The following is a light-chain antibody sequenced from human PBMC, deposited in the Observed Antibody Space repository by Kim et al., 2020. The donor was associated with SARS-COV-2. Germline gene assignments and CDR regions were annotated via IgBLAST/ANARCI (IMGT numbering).Light chain of an antibody. CDR2: DVI. CDR3: SSYTSSRIPA. Sequence: QSVLTQPASVSGSPGQSITISCTGTNSDVGGYNYVSWYQQHPGKAPKLMIYDVIKRPSGVSNRFSGSKSGDTASLTISGLQAEDEADYYCSSYTSSRIPAFGGGTKVTVL. V-gene: IGLV2-14*01. J-gene: IGLJ3*02. CDR1: NSDVGGYNY.